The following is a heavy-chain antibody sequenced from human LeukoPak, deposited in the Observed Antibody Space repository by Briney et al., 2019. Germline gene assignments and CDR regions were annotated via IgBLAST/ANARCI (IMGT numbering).Heavy chain of an antibody. CDR1: GFTFSSYW. V-gene: IGHV3-7*01. CDR3: ARGEDYGGNLNWFDP. J-gene: IGHJ5*02. D-gene: IGHD4-23*01. CDR2: IKQDGSEK. Sequence: GGSLRLSCAASGFTFSSYWMSWVRQAPGKGLEWVANIKQDGSEKYYVDSVKGRFTISRDNAKNSLYLQMNSLRAEDTAVYYCARGEDYGGNLNWFDPWGQGTLVTVSS.